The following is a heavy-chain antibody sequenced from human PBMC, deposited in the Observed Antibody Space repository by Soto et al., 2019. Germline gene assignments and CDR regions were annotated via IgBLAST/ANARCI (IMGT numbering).Heavy chain of an antibody. V-gene: IGHV3-48*01. CDR1: GFTFSAYT. J-gene: IGHJ4*02. D-gene: IGHD6-19*01. CDR3: ARDRGGWYTEIDS. Sequence: EVQLVESGGGLVQPGGSLRLSCAASGFTFSAYTMNWVRQAQGKGLEWLSYITASSGDMYYADSVKGRFTIFRDNAKNSLYLQMNSLRAEDTAVYYCARDRGGWYTEIDSWGQGTLVTVSS. CDR2: ITASSGDM.